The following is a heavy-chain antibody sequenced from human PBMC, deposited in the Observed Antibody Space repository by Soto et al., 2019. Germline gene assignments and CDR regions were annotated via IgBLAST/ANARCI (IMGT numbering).Heavy chain of an antibody. CDR3: ARKLVNSWPRGCIDY. V-gene: IGHV3-30-3*01. CDR2: TSYDGSFK. Sequence: QVQLVESGGSVVQPGRSLRLSCVASGFTFSSHAMYWVRQAPGKGLEWVAVTSYDGSFKCYADCVKGRVTISRDNSKNTLFLEMDSLRADDPAVYYCARKLVNSWPRGCIDYWGQGTLVTVSS. CDR1: GFTFSSHA. J-gene: IGHJ4*02. D-gene: IGHD1-26*01.